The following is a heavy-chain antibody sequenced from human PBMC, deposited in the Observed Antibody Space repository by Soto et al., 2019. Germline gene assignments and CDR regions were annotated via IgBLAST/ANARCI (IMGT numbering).Heavy chain of an antibody. CDR1: GGSISSSNW. D-gene: IGHD6-13*01. CDR2: IYHSGST. J-gene: IGHJ4*02. CDR3: ARDPHISSSWYPYYFDY. Sequence: QVQLQESGPGLVKPSGTLSLTCAVSGGSISSSNWWSWVRQPPGKGLEWIGEIYHSGSTNYNPSLKSRVTISVDKSKNQFSLKLSSVTVSDTAVYYCARDPHISSSWYPYYFDYWGQGTLVTVSS. V-gene: IGHV4-4*02.